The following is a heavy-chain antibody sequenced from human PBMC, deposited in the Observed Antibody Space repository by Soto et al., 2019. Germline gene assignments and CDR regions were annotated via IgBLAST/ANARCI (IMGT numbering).Heavy chain of an antibody. Sequence: ASVKVSCKTFGYTFTSYVIGWARQAPGQGLEWMGWINTYNGNTNYAQNLQGRVTLTTDTSTSTAYMELRSLRSNDTAIYYCAMVDVYVTPSPQDVWGQGTTVTVS. D-gene: IGHD3-16*01. CDR1: GYTFTSYV. V-gene: IGHV1-18*01. CDR2: INTYNGNT. J-gene: IGHJ6*02. CDR3: AMVDVYVTPSPQDV.